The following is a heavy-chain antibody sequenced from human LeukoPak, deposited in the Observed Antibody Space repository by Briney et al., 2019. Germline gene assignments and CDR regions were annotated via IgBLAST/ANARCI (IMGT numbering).Heavy chain of an antibody. J-gene: IGHJ4*02. Sequence: ASVKVSCKASGYTFTGYYMHWVRQAPGQGLEWMGWINPNSGGTNYAQKFQGRVTMTRDTSISTACMELSRLRSDDTAVYYCARARRVVVVPAAPYFDYWGQGTLVTVSS. CDR2: INPNSGGT. CDR3: ARARRVVVVPAAPYFDY. CDR1: GYTFTGYY. D-gene: IGHD2-2*01. V-gene: IGHV1-2*02.